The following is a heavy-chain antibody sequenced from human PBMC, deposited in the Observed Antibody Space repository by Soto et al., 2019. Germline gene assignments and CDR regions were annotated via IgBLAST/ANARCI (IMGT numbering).Heavy chain of an antibody. CDR1: GFTFNDYA. J-gene: IGHJ4*02. D-gene: IGHD6-6*01. CDR3: ARQYPSSSRHFDH. CDR2: ISWNSGLR. V-gene: IGHV3-9*01. Sequence: EVQLVESGGGLVQPGRSLRLSCAASGFTFNDYAMHWVRQTPGKGLEWVSGISWNSGLRGYTDSVKGRFSISRDNAKKSLYLQMNSLRPEDTAFYYCARQYPSSSRHFDHWGQGTLVTVSS.